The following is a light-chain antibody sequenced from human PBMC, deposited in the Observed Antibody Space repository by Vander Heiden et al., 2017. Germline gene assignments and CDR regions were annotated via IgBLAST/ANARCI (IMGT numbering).Light chain of an antibody. Sequence: IVMTQFPATLSVSPGERATLSCRASQSVSSNLAWYQQKPGQAPRLLIYGASTRATGIPARFSGSGSGTEFTLTISSLQSEDFAVYYCQQYTNWPRTFGHGTKVEIK. V-gene: IGKV3-15*01. CDR3: QQYTNWPRT. CDR2: GAS. CDR1: QSVSSN. J-gene: IGKJ1*01.